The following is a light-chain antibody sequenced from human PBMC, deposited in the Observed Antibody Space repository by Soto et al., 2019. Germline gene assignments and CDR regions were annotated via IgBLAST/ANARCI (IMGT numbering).Light chain of an antibody. CDR2: NAF. J-gene: IGKJ1*01. CDR3: HQCAHSPLT. V-gene: IGKV3-20*01. CDR1: QSVTKNY. Sequence: EIVLTQSPGTLSLSPGERATISCRASQSVTKNYLAWYQQKPGQPPKLLIYNAFNRATGIPDRFGGRGSGTDFTLTISSLEPEDFAVYDGHQCAHSPLTFGQGTKVEIK.